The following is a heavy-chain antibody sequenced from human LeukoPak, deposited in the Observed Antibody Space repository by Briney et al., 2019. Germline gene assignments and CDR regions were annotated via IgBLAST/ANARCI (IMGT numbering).Heavy chain of an antibody. D-gene: IGHD5-12*01. V-gene: IGHV4-59*01. CDR2: IYYSGRT. CDR3: ARGLFVKRVRRGYSGYGLGY. Sequence: SETLSLTCTVSGGSISDYYWNWMRQPPGKGLEWIGYIYYSGRTNYNPSLKSRVSISVDTSKNQFSLKLSSVTAADTAVYYCARGLFVKRVRRGYSGYGLGYWGQGTLVTVSS. J-gene: IGHJ4*02. CDR1: GGSISDYY.